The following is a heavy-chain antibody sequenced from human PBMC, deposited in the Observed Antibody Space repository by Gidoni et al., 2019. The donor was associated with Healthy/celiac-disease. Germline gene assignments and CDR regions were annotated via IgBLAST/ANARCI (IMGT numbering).Heavy chain of an antibody. CDR2: INHSGST. V-gene: IGHV4-34*01. D-gene: IGHD4-4*01. Sequence: QVQLQQWGAGLLKPSETLSLTCAVHGGSFSGYYWSWIRQPPGKGLEWIGEINHSGSTNYNPSLKSRVTISVDTSKNQFSLKLSSVTAADTAVYYCARGPQYSNGDYWGQGTLVTVSS. CDR1: GGSFSGYY. J-gene: IGHJ4*02. CDR3: ARGPQYSNGDY.